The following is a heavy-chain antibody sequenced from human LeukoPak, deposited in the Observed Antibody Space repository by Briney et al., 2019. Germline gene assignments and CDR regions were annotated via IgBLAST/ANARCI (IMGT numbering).Heavy chain of an antibody. Sequence: SETLSLTCTVSGGSISSSSYYWGWIRQPPGKGLEWIGSIYYSGSTYYNPSLKSRVTISVDTSKNQFSLKLRSVTAADTAVYYCARGKSRGSHIDYWGHGTLVTVSS. CDR1: GGSISSSSYY. CDR2: IYYSGST. D-gene: IGHD1-26*01. CDR3: ARGKSRGSHIDY. J-gene: IGHJ4*01. V-gene: IGHV4-39*07.